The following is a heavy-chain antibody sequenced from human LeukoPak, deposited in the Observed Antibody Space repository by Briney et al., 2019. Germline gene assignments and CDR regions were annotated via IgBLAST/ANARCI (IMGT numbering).Heavy chain of an antibody. CDR1: GGTFSSYA. CDR3: ARASYYYDSSGYYFNWFDP. CDR2: IIPIFGTA. J-gene: IGHJ5*02. Sequence: SEKVSCKDSGGTFSSYAISWVRQAPGQGLEWMGEIIPIFGTANYAQKFQGRVTITTDESTSTAYMELSSLRSEDTAVYYCARASYYYDSSGYYFNWFDPWGQGTLVTVSS. V-gene: IGHV1-69*05. D-gene: IGHD3-22*01.